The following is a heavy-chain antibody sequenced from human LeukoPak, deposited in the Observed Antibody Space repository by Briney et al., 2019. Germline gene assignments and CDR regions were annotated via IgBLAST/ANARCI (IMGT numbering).Heavy chain of an antibody. D-gene: IGHD6-19*01. CDR3: ARDPVIAVAGSGTEAD. CDR2: IYHSGST. CDR1: GYSISSGYY. J-gene: IGHJ4*02. V-gene: IGHV4-38-2*02. Sequence: SETLSLTCAVSGYSISSGYYWGWIRQPPGKGLEWIGSIYHSGSTYYNPSLKSRITISVDTSKNQFSLKLSSVTAADTAVYYCARDPVIAVAGSGTEADWGQGTLVTVSS.